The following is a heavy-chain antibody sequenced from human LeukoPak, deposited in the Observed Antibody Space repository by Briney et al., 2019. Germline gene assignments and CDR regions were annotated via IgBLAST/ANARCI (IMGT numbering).Heavy chain of an antibody. V-gene: IGHV4-30-2*01. J-gene: IGHJ4*02. D-gene: IGHD6-25*01. Sequence: SETLSLTCTVSGGSISSGDYYWSWIRQPPGKGLEWIGYIYHSGSTYYNPSLKSRVTISVDRSKNQFSLKLSSVTAADTAVYYCARARRLSDFDYWGQGTLVTVSS. CDR3: ARARRLSDFDY. CDR2: IYHSGST. CDR1: GGSISSGDYY.